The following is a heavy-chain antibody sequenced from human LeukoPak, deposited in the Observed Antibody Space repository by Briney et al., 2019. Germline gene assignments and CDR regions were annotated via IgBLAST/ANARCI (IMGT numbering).Heavy chain of an antibody. D-gene: IGHD6-13*01. Sequence: SETLSLTCTVSGGSISSGSYYWSWIRQPAGKGLEWIGRIETSGNTNYKPSLKSRVTMSVDTSKNQFSLKLSSVTAADTAVYYCARVSSSWYQDWYFDLWGRGTLVTVSS. CDR1: GGSISSGSYY. CDR2: IETSGNT. CDR3: ARVSSSWYQDWYFDL. V-gene: IGHV4-61*02. J-gene: IGHJ2*01.